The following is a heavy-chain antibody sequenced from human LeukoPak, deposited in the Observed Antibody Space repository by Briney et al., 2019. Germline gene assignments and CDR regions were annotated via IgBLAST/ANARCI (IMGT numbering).Heavy chain of an antibody. CDR2: ISSSGATI. J-gene: IGHJ4*02. CDR1: GFTFSSHG. CDR3: SRGPTKWYFDY. V-gene: IGHV3-48*02. D-gene: IGHD1-26*01. Sequence: GGSLRLSCAASGFTFSSHGMNWVRRAPGKGLEWVSYISSSGATIYYADSVKGRFTISRDSAKNLLYLQMNSLRDEDTAVYYCSRGPTKWYFDYWGQGTLVTVSA.